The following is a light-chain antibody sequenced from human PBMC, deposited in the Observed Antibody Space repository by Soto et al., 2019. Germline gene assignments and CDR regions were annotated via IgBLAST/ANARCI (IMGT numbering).Light chain of an antibody. CDR2: GAS. J-gene: IGKJ2*02. CDR1: QTVWSSY. Sequence: EIVLTQSPGTLSLSPGERATLSCRASQTVWSSYLAWFQHRPGQAPRLLIYGASRRATGIPDRFTGSGSGTDFTLTISSLEPEDFAVYYCHQYAASRTFGQGTKLEIK. V-gene: IGKV3-20*01. CDR3: HQYAASRT.